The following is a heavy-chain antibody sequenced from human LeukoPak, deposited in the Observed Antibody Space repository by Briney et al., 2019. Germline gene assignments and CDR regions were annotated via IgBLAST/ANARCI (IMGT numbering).Heavy chain of an antibody. CDR1: GGTFSSYT. V-gene: IGHV1-69*02. D-gene: IGHD6-6*01. CDR2: IIPILGIA. Sequence: SVKVSCKASGGTFSSYTISWVRQAPGQGLEWMGRIIPILGIANYAQKFQGRVTITADKSTSTAYMELSSLRSEDTAVYYCAWLHSSSRFDYYYYGMDVWGQGTTGTVSS. CDR3: AWLHSSSRFDYYYYGMDV. J-gene: IGHJ6*02.